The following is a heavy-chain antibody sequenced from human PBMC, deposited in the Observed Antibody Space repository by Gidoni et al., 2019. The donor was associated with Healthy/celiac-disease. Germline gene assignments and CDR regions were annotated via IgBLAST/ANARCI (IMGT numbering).Heavy chain of an antibody. CDR1: GYSFTSYY. V-gene: IGHV1-46*01. Sequence: QVQLVQSGAEVKKPGASVMVSCKASGYSFTSYYMHWVRQAPGHGLEWMGIINPSGGSTSYAQKFQGRVTMTRDTSTSTVYMELSSLRSEYTAVYYCARERPTADYYYYGMDVWGQGTTVTVSS. CDR2: INPSGGST. D-gene: IGHD4-17*01. CDR3: ARERPTADYYYYGMDV. J-gene: IGHJ6*02.